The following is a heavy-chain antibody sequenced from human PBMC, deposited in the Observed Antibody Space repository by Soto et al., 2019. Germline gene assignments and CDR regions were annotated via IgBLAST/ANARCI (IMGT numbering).Heavy chain of an antibody. CDR2: IKSKADGGTT. Sequence: GGSLRLSCAASGFTFNNAWMSWVRQAPGKGLEWVGRIKSKADGGTTDYSSPSKGRFTISRDDSKNTLYLQMNNLKTEDTAVYYCTTTTIGYCSSASCYAGDYWGQGTLVTVSS. J-gene: IGHJ4*02. CDR1: GFTFNNAW. CDR3: TTTTIGYCSSASCYAGDY. D-gene: IGHD2-2*01. V-gene: IGHV3-15*01.